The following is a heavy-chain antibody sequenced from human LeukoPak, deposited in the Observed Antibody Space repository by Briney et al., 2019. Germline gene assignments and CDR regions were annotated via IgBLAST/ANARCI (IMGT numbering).Heavy chain of an antibody. J-gene: IGHJ4*02. Sequence: PGGSLRLSCAASGFTFSSYWMSWVRQAPGKGLEWVANIKQDGSEKYYVDSVKGRFTISRDNAKNSLYLQLNSLRAEDTAVYYCARGGGYGPDYFDYWGQGTLVTVSS. V-gene: IGHV3-7*04. CDR3: ARGGGYGPDYFDY. CDR2: IKQDGSEK. D-gene: IGHD5-12*01. CDR1: GFTFSSYW.